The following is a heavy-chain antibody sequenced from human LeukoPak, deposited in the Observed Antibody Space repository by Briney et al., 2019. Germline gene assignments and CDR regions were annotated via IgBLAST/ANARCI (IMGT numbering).Heavy chain of an antibody. Sequence: GGSLRLSCAASGITFGGYSLNWVRQAPGKGLEWISYISTAGTTVYYADSVKGRFAISRDNAENSLYLQMNSLRVEDTAFYYCARDLAYSRLDYWGPGMLVTVSS. CDR3: ARDLAYSRLDY. V-gene: IGHV3-48*04. CDR2: ISTAGTTV. CDR1: GITFGGYS. J-gene: IGHJ4*02. D-gene: IGHD5-18*01.